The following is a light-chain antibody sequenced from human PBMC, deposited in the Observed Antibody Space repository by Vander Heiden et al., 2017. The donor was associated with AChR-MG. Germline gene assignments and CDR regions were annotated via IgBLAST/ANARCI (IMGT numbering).Light chain of an antibody. CDR1: SSNIGSNT. V-gene: IGLV1-44*01. CDR3: AAWDDSLNVVL. Sequence: QSVLTQPPSASATPGQRVTISCSGSSSNIGSNTVNWYQQFPGAAPKLLIYSDDQRPSGAPDRFSASKSGASASLAISGLQSEDEADYYCAAWDDSLNVVLFGGGTKLTVL. J-gene: IGLJ2*01. CDR2: SDD.